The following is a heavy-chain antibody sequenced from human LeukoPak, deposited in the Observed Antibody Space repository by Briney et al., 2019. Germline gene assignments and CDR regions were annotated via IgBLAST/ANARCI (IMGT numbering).Heavy chain of an antibody. CDR3: AREEMATIYDY. CDR2: INPNSGVT. CDR1: GYTFTGYY. Sequence: ASVKVSCKASGYTFTGYYMHWVRQAPGQGLECMGWINPNSGVTNYAQKFQGRVTMTRDTSISTAYMELSRLRSDGTAVYYCAREEMATIYDYWGQGTLVTVSS. J-gene: IGHJ4*02. D-gene: IGHD5-24*01. V-gene: IGHV1-2*02.